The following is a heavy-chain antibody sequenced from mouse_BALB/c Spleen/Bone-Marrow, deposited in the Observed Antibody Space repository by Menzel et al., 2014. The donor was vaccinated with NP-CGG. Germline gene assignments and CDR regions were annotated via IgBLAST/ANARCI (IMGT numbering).Heavy chain of an antibody. CDR1: GFTFSSYG. CDR3: ARDNYYDYDGFAY. Sequence: EVKLVESGGGLVQPGASLKISRAASGFTFSSYGMSWVRQTPDKRLDLVATINSNGGSTYYPDSVKGRFTISRDNAKNTLYLQMSSLKSEDTAVYYCARDNYYDYDGFAYWGQGTLVTVSA. D-gene: IGHD2-4*01. V-gene: IGHV5-6-3*01. CDR2: INSNGGST. J-gene: IGHJ3*01.